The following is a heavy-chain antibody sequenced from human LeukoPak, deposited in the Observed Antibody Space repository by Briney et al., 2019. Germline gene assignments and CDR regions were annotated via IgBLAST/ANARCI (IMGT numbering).Heavy chain of an antibody. V-gene: IGHV1-69*04. CDR1: GGTFSSYA. Sequence: GSSVKVSCKASGGTFSSYAISWVRQAPGQGLEWMGRIIPILGIANYAQKFQGRVTITADKSTSTAYMELSSLRSEDTAVYYCARGSKIVVPKGLLYYYYGMDVWGQGTTVTVSS. D-gene: IGHD3-22*01. J-gene: IGHJ6*02. CDR2: IIPILGIA. CDR3: ARGSKIVVPKGLLYYYYGMDV.